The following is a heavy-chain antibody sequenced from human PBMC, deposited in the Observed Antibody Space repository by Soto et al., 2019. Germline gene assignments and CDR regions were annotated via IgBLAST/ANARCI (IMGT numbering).Heavy chain of an antibody. CDR1: GFTFSSYA. V-gene: IGHV3-30-3*01. Sequence: QVQLVESGGGVVQPGRSLRLSCAASGFTFSSYAMHWVRQAPGKGLEWVAVISYDGSNKYYADSVKGRFTISRDNSKNTLYLQMNSLRAEDTAVYYCARERGRIAARHSYYYGMDVWGQGTTVTVSS. CDR2: ISYDGSNK. CDR3: ARERGRIAARHSYYYGMDV. J-gene: IGHJ6*02. D-gene: IGHD6-6*01.